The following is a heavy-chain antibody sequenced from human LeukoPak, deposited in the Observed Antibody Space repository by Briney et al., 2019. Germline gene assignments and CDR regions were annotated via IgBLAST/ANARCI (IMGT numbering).Heavy chain of an antibody. V-gene: IGHV3-23*01. CDR2: ISSTGGTT. D-gene: IGHD5-24*01. J-gene: IGHJ6*03. CDR1: GITFSSYG. CDR3: VKDREVATFFYYYMDV. Sequence: GGSLRLSCAASGITFSSYGMSWVRQAPGKGLEWVSSISSTGGTTYYADSVKGRFTISRDNSNNTLYLQMNSLRGEDTAIYYCVKDREVATFFYYYMDVWGKGTTVTISS.